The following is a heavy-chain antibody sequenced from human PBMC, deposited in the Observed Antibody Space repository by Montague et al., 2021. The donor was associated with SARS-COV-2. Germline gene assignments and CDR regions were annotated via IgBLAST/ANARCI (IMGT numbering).Heavy chain of an antibody. V-gene: IGHV6-1*01. D-gene: IGHD3-22*01. CDR3: ARELRRIIMIVDIRGFDY. Sequence: CAISGDSVAEHRAASEWLTQSPPTDLEWLGRPYYGNKWYNDYAVXXKSRITINPYTSKNQFSLQLNSVTAEDTAVYYCARELRRIIMIVDIRGFDYWGQGTLVTVSS. J-gene: IGHJ4*02. CDR2: PYYGNKWYN. CDR1: GDSVAEHRAA.